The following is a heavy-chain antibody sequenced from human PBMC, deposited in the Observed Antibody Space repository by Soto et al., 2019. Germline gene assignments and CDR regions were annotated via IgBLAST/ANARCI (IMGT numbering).Heavy chain of an antibody. Sequence: PSETLSLTCTVSGGSISSSSYYWGWIRQPPGKGLEWIGSIYYSGSTYYNPSLKSRVTISVDTSKNQFSLKLSSVTAADTAVYYCARVWGGAFDIWGQGTTVTVSS. D-gene: IGHD3-10*01. J-gene: IGHJ3*02. CDR2: IYYSGST. CDR3: ARVWGGAFDI. CDR1: GGSISSSSYY. V-gene: IGHV4-39*07.